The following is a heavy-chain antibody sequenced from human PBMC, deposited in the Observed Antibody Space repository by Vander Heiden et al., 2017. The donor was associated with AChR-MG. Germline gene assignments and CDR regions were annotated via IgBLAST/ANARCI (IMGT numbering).Heavy chain of an antibody. CDR2: ISYDGSNK. CDR3: ARDPLPAAARTFDY. D-gene: IGHD2-2*01. V-gene: IGHV3-30-3*01. J-gene: IGHJ4*02. Sequence: QVQLVESGGGVVQPGRSLRLSCAASGFTFSSYAMHWVRQAPGKGLEWVAVISYDGSNKYYADSVKGRFTISRDNSKNTLYLQMNSLRAEDTAVYYCARDPLPAAARTFDYWGQGTLVTVSS. CDR1: GFTFSSYA.